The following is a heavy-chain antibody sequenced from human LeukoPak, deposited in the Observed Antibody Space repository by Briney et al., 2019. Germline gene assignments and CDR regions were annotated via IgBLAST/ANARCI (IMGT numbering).Heavy chain of an antibody. CDR2: ISGSGGST. Sequence: PGGTLRLSCAASGFTFSSYGMSWVRQAPGKGLEWVSAISGSGGSTYYADSVKGRFTISRDNSKNTLYLQMNSLRAEDTAVYYCAKGHRQQLVPEFDPWGQGTLVTVSS. CDR1: GFTFSSYG. D-gene: IGHD6-13*01. CDR3: AKGHRQQLVPEFDP. J-gene: IGHJ5*02. V-gene: IGHV3-23*01.